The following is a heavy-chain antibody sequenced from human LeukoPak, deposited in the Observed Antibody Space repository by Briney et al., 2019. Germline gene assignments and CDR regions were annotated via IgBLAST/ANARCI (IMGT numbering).Heavy chain of an antibody. CDR1: GFTFSSYS. CDR2: ISSSSSTI. CDR3: ARVMYYDFWSGYPSRTFDY. J-gene: IGHJ4*02. Sequence: SGGSLRLSCAASGFTFSSYSMNWVRQAPGKGLEWVSYISSSSSTIYYADSVKGRFTISRDNAKNSLYLQMNSLRAEDTAVYYCARVMYYDFWSGYPSRTFDYWGQGTLVTVSS. D-gene: IGHD3-3*01. V-gene: IGHV3-48*01.